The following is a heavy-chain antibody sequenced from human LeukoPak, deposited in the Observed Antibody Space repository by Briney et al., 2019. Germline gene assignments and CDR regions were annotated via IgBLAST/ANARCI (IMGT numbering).Heavy chain of an antibody. J-gene: IGHJ3*02. CDR1: GGSISSYY. CDR2: IYYSGST. D-gene: IGHD3-3*01. Sequence: PSETLSLTCTVSGGSISSYYWSWIRQPPGKGLEWIGYIYYSGSTNYNPSLKSRVTISVDTSKNQFSLKLSSVTAAHTAVYYCARVSVYDFWSGYYKDRGAFDIWGQGTMVTVSS. CDR3: ARVSVYDFWSGYYKDRGAFDI. V-gene: IGHV4-59*01.